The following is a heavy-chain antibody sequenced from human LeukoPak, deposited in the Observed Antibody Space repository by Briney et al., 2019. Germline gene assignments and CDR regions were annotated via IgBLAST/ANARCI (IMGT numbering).Heavy chain of an antibody. CDR1: GYTFTSYG. CDR3: ARKREKAGGYDILTGYLPQYYYYGMDV. V-gene: IGHV1-18*01. CDR2: ISAYNGNT. Sequence: GASVKVSCKASGYTFTSYGISWVRQAPGQGLEWMGWISAYNGNTNYAQKLQGRVTMTTDTSTSTAYMELRSLRSDDTAVYYCARKREKAGGYDILTGYLPQYYYYGMDVWGQGTTVTVSS. J-gene: IGHJ6*02. D-gene: IGHD3-9*01.